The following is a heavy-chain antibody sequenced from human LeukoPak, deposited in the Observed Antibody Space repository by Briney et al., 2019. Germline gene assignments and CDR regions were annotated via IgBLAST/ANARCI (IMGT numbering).Heavy chain of an antibody. V-gene: IGHV1-69*04. CDR1: GGTFSSYA. Sequence: SVKLSCKASGGTFSSYAISWVRQAPGQGLEWMGRIIPIFGIANYAQKFQGRVTITADKSTSTAYMELSSLRSEDTAVYYCATYSGSYWGGNWFDPWGQGTLVTVSS. J-gene: IGHJ5*02. D-gene: IGHD1-26*01. CDR2: IIPIFGIA. CDR3: ATYSGSYWGGNWFDP.